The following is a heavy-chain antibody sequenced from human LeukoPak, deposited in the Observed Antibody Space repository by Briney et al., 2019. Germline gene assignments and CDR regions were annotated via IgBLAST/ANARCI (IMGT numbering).Heavy chain of an antibody. J-gene: IGHJ3*02. CDR1: GFTFSSYA. V-gene: IGHV3-23*01. D-gene: IGHD1-1*01. CDR2: ISGSGGST. Sequence: GGSLRLSCAASGFTFSSYAMSWVRQAPGKGLEWVSAISGSGGSTYYADSVKGRFTISRDNSKNTLYLQMNSLRAEDTAVYYCAKSLLTTATGTGRAFDIWGQGTMVTVSA. CDR3: AKSLLTTATGTGRAFDI.